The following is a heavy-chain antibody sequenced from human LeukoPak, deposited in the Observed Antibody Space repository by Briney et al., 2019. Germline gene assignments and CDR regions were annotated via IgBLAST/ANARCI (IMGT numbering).Heavy chain of an antibody. CDR1: GFTFISYG. V-gene: IGHV3-74*01. CDR2: INSDGTST. Sequence: GGSLRLSCAASGFTFISYGMHWVRQAPGKGLVCVSRINSDGTSTVYADSVKGRFTISRDNAKNTVYLQMNSLRAEDTAVYYCARGHGGVPSSDGAFDIWGQGTMVTVSS. J-gene: IGHJ3*02. D-gene: IGHD3-10*01. CDR3: ARGHGGVPSSDGAFDI.